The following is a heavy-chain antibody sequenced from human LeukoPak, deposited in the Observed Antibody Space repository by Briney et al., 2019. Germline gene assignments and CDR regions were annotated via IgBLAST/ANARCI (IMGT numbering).Heavy chain of an antibody. V-gene: IGHV4-4*07. D-gene: IGHD3-3*01. Sequence: PSETLSLTCTVSGGSISSYYWSWIRQPAGKGLEWIGSSYHSGSTYYNPSLKSRVTISVDTSKNQFSLKLSSVTAADTAVYYCARGTTYYDFWSGYADWFDPWGQGTLVTVSS. CDR1: GGSISSYY. CDR3: ARGTTYYDFWSGYADWFDP. CDR2: SYHSGST. J-gene: IGHJ5*02.